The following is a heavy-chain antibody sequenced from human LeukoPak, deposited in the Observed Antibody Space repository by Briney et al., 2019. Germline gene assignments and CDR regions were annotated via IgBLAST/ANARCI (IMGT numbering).Heavy chain of an antibody. J-gene: IGHJ6*04. CDR3: ARERFGELFIVDV. CDR2: INPRTGGT. D-gene: IGHD3-10*01. Sequence: ASVKVSCKASGYTFTGYYMHWVRQAPGQGLEWMGWINPRTGGTNYAQEFQGRVTMTRDTSISTAYMELSSLRSDDTAVYYCARERFGELFIVDVWGKGTTVTVSS. V-gene: IGHV1-2*02. CDR1: GYTFTGYY.